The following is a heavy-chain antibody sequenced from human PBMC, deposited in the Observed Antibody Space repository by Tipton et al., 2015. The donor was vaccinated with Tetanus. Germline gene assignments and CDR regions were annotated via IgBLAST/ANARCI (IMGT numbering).Heavy chain of an antibody. J-gene: IGHJ3*02. CDR3: ARQCSGGSCYGDDAFDI. CDR2: IYYSGST. CDR1: GGSISSYY. V-gene: IGHV4-59*01. Sequence: TLSLTCTVSGGSISSYYWSWIRQPPGKGLEWIGYIYYSGSTNYNPSLKSRVTISVDTSKNQFSLKLSSVTAADTAVYYCARQCSGGSCYGDDAFDIWGQGTMVTVSS. D-gene: IGHD2-15*01.